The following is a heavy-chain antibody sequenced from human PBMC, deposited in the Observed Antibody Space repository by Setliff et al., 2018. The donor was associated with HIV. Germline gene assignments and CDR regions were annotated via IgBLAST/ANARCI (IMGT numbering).Heavy chain of an antibody. Sequence: KSSETLSLTCSVPGGSIGSGHYYWSWIRQPAGKGLEWIGHIYTSGSTNYNPTFKSRVTISLPTSENHFSLKLTSVTAADTAMYYCARLSPRDWPFDYWGQGTLVTVSS. J-gene: IGHJ4*02. CDR3: ARLSPRDWPFDY. V-gene: IGHV4-61*09. CDR2: IYTSGST. D-gene: IGHD3-9*01. CDR1: GGSIGSGHYY.